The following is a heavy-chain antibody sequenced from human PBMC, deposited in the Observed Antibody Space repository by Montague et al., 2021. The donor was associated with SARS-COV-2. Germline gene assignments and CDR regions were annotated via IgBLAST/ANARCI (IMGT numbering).Heavy chain of an antibody. V-gene: IGHV4-59*08. D-gene: IGHD1-26*01. CDR3: ARTYSGSYYPNFDY. J-gene: IGHJ4*02. Sequence: SETLSLTCTVSGGSISSYYWSWIRQPPGKGLEWIGYIYYSGSTNYNPSLKRRVTISVDTSKNQFSLKLSSVTAADTAVYYCARTYSGSYYPNFDYWGQGTLVTVSS. CDR2: IYYSGST. CDR1: GGSISSYY.